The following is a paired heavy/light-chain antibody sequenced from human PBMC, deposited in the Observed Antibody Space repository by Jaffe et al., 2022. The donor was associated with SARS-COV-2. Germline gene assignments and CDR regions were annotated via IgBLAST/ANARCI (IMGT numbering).Light chain of an antibody. CDR3: QQYGSSPT. V-gene: IGKV3-20*01. J-gene: IGKJ2*01. CDR2: GAS. Sequence: EIVLTQSPGTLSLSPGERATLSCRASQSVSSSYLAWYQQKPGQAPRLLIYGASSRATGIPDRFSGSGSGTDFTLTISRLEPEDFAVYYCQQYGSSPTFGQGTKLEIK. CDR1: QSVSSSY.
Heavy chain of an antibody. J-gene: IGHJ4*02. CDR1: GFTFSNAW. Sequence: EVQLVESGGGLVKPGGSLRLSCAASGFTFSNAWMSWVRQAPGKGLEWVGRIKSKTDGGTTDYAAPVKGRFTISRDDSKNTLYLQMNSLKTEDTAVYYCTVTHYDILTGSGFFDYWGQGTLVTVSS. CDR2: IKSKTDGGTT. D-gene: IGHD3-9*01. V-gene: IGHV3-15*01. CDR3: TVTHYDILTGSGFFDY.